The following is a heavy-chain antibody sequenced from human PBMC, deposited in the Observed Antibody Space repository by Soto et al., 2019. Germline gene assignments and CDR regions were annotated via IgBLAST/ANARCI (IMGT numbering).Heavy chain of an antibody. Sequence: QVQLVQSGAEVKKPGASVKVSCKASGYSFTSYTMHWVRQAPGQRLEWMGWINAGNGNTKYSQKFQGRVTITRDTSASTAYMELSSLRSEDTAVYYCARDPHFTMTSYFDYWGQGTLVTVSS. J-gene: IGHJ4*02. V-gene: IGHV1-3*01. CDR2: INAGNGNT. CDR3: ARDPHFTMTSYFDY. D-gene: IGHD3-10*01. CDR1: GYSFTSYT.